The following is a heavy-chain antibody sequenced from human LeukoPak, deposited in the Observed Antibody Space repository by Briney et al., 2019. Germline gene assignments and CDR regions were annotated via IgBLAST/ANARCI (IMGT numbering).Heavy chain of an antibody. J-gene: IGHJ5*02. CDR3: AKAPYFGSGSYSNWFDP. D-gene: IGHD3-10*01. CDR1: GGTFSSYA. Sequence: SCKASGGTFSSYAMSWVRQALGKGLEWVSAISGSGGSTYYADSVKGRFTISRDNSKNTLYLQMNSLRAEDTAVYYCAKAPYFGSGSYSNWFDPWGQGTLVTVSS. V-gene: IGHV3-23*01. CDR2: ISGSGGST.